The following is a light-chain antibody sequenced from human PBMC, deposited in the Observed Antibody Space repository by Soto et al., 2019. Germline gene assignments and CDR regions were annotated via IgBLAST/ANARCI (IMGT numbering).Light chain of an antibody. J-gene: IGKJ1*01. Sequence: ELVLTQSPATLSLSPGESATLACRASQSISSNLAWYQQKTGQSPRILIYGESSRATGVPARFSGSGSGTELTLTISRLQPDDFATYYCQKFFSYSWTCGQGTKVDIK. CDR2: GES. V-gene: IGKV3-15*01. CDR1: QSISSN. CDR3: QKFFSYSWT.